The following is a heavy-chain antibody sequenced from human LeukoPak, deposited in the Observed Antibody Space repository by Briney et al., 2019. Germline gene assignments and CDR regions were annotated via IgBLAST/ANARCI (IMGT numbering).Heavy chain of an antibody. V-gene: IGHV3-7*01. CDR2: IKHDGSEK. D-gene: IGHD3-3*01. CDR1: GFIFTNYF. CDR3: ATDRGWRTSGYYLYYFEY. J-gene: IGHJ4*02. Sequence: PGGSLRLPCAASGFIFTNYFMSWVRQAPGKGLEWVASIKHDGSEKYYVGSVRGRFTISRDNTMNSLYLQMSSLRAEDTAVYYCATDRGWRTSGYYLYYFEYWGQGTLVTFSS.